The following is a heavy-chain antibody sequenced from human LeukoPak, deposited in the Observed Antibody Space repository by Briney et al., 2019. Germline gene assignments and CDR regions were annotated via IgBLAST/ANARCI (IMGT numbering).Heavy chain of an antibody. J-gene: IGHJ6*02. CDR1: GGSFSGYY. CDR3: ARGPPSLIGVVILYYCYGMDV. V-gene: IGHV4-34*01. Sequence: SETLSLTCAVYGGSFSGYYWSWIRQPPGKGLEWIGEINHSGSTNYNPSLKSRVTISVDTSKNQFSLKLSSVTAADTAVYYCARGPPSLIGVVILYYCYGMDVWGQGTTVTVSS. CDR2: INHSGST. D-gene: IGHD3-3*01.